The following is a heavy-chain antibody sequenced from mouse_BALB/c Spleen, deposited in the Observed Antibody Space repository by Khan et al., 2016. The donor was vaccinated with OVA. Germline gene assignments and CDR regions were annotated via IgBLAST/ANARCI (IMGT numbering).Heavy chain of an antibody. D-gene: IGHD1-1*01. V-gene: IGHV1S41*01. CDR2: IAPGSGST. CDR3: ARGNYYVNSAYAMDD. J-gene: IGHJ4*01. Sequence: DLVKPGASVKLSCKASGYTFTSYWINWIKQRPGQGLEWIGRIAPGSGSTSYNEMFKDKATLTVDTSSSTAYIQVSSLSSEDSAVDFCARGNYYVNSAYAMDDWGQGTSLTVSS. CDR1: GYTFTSYW.